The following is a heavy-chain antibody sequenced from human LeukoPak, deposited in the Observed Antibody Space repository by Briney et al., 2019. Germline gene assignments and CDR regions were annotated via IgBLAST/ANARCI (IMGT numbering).Heavy chain of an antibody. CDR2: ISEGGHRT. CDR1: GFTFANYA. V-gene: IGHV3-23*01. CDR3: AKEGDDVVVPTSMSDL. Sequence: PGGSLRLSCAASGFTFANYAMSRVRQAPGKGLEWVSAISEGGHRTYYAGSVTGRFTISRDNSKSTLFLQMDSLRAEDTALYYCAKEGDDVVVPTSMSDLWGQGTLVTVSS. D-gene: IGHD2-2*01. J-gene: IGHJ4*02.